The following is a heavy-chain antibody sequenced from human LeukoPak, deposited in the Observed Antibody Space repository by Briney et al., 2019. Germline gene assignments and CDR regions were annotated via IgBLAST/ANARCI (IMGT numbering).Heavy chain of an antibody. CDR1: GYTFTTYY. CDR3: ALYSSTWY. V-gene: IGHV1-46*01. D-gene: IGHD6-13*01. J-gene: IGHJ4*02. CDR2: INPTGGST. Sequence: ASVKVSCKASGYTFTTYYIHWVRQAPGQGLEWMGIINPTGGSTAYAQKFQGRVTMTRDTSTSTVFMEVNSLRSEDTAVYYCALYSSTWYWGQGTLVTVSS.